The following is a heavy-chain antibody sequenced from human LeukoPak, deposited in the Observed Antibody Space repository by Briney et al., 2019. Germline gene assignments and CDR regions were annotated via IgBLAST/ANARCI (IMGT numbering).Heavy chain of an antibody. V-gene: IGHV3-23*01. J-gene: IGHJ5*02. CDR1: GFTFSSYA. CDR2: ISGSGDSA. D-gene: IGHD3-9*01. CDR3: AKVLRYFDWLFPFDP. Sequence: PGGSLRLSCAASGFTFSSYAMGWVRQAAGKGLEWVSIISGSGDSAYYADSVKGRFTISRDNSKNTLYLQMNSLRAEDTAVYYCAKVLRYFDWLFPFDPWGQGTLVTVSS.